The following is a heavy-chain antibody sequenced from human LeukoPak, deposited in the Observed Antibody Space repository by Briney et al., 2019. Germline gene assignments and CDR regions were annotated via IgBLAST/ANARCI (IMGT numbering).Heavy chain of an antibody. CDR1: GGSISSYY. Sequence: PSETLSLTCTVSGGSISSYYWSWIRQPPGKGLVWIGYIYYSGSTNYNPSLKSRVTISVDTSKNQFSLKLSSVTAADTAVYYCARDRYDILTGYYDYWGQGTLVTVSS. CDR2: IYYSGST. CDR3: ARDRYDILTGYYDY. J-gene: IGHJ4*02. V-gene: IGHV4-59*01. D-gene: IGHD3-9*01.